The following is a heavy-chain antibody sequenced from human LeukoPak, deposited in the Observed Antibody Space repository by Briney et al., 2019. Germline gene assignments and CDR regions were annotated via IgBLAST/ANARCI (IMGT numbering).Heavy chain of an antibody. CDR3: ARDHSSGWKNWFDP. CDR2: IYYSGST. CDR1: GGSISSYY. J-gene: IGHJ5*02. D-gene: IGHD6-19*01. V-gene: IGHV4-59*12. Sequence: PSETLSLTCTVSGGSISSYYWSWIRQPPGKGLEWIGYIYYSGSTNYNPSLKSRVTISVETSKNEFSLKLSSVTAADTAVYYCARDHSSGWKNWFDPWGQGTLVTVSS.